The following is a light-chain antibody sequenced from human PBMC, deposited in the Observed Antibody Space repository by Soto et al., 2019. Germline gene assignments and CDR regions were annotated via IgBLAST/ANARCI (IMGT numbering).Light chain of an antibody. CDR2: DVR. Sequence: QSALTQPRSVSGSPGQPVTISCTGTSSDVGGHNYVSWYQQHPGKAPKLMIYDVRKRPSGVPDRFSGSKSGNTASLTSSGLQAEDEGDYYCSSYAASDTVVFGGGTKLTVL. CDR1: SSDVGGHNY. J-gene: IGLJ2*01. V-gene: IGLV2-11*01. CDR3: SSYAASDTVV.